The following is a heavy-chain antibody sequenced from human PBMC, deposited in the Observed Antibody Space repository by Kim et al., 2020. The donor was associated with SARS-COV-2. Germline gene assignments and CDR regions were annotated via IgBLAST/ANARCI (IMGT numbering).Heavy chain of an antibody. J-gene: IGHJ6*02. CDR2: ISGSGGST. V-gene: IGHV3-23*01. CDR3: AKGGGDPYYYYGMDV. CDR1: GFTFSSYA. D-gene: IGHD2-21*02. Sequence: GGSLRLSCAASGFTFSSYAMSWVRQAPGKGLEWVSAISGSGGSTYYADSVKGRFTISRDNSKNTLYLQMNSLRAEDTAVYYCAKGGGDPYYYYGMDVWGQGTTVTVSS.